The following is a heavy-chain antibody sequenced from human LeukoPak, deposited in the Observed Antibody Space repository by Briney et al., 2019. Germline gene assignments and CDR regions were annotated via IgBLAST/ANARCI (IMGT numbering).Heavy chain of an antibody. V-gene: IGHV1-2*02. Sequence: GASVKVSCKASGYTFTGYYMHWVRQAPGQGLEWMGWINPNSGGTNYAQKFQGRVTMTRDTSISTAYMELSRLRSDDTAVYYCARETIMGIYYYGMDVWGQGTTVTVSS. J-gene: IGHJ6*02. CDR3: ARETIMGIYYYGMDV. CDR2: INPNSGGT. D-gene: IGHD5-24*01. CDR1: GYTFTGYY.